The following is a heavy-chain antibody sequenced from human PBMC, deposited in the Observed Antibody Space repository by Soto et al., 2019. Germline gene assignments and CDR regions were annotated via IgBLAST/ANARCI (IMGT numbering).Heavy chain of an antibody. D-gene: IGHD2-2*01. CDR1: GYTFTSYD. Sequence: ASVKVSCKASGYTFTSYDINWVRQATGQGLEWMGWMNPNSGNTGYAQKFQGRVTMTRNTSKSTAYMELSSLRSEDTAVYYCARFIMYCSSTSCYGDKRRNASKYSYYYMDVWGKGTTVTVSS. V-gene: IGHV1-8*01. J-gene: IGHJ6*03. CDR2: MNPNSGNT. CDR3: ARFIMYCSSTSCYGDKRRNASKYSYYYMDV.